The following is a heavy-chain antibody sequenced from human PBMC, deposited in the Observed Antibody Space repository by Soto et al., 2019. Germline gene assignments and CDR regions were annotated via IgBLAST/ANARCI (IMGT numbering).Heavy chain of an antibody. CDR2: IHHSGST. Sequence: QMQLQESGPGLVKPSETLSLTCAVSSASIISEQRWSWVRQPPGKGLEWIGEIHHSGSTNNNPSPRSSVPMSVDKSTTQFSLNLNSVTAADTAVYYCARSFGWYAIDQWGQGTLVIVSS. CDR3: ARSFGWYAIDQ. D-gene: IGHD6-19*01. V-gene: IGHV4-4*02. J-gene: IGHJ4*02. CDR1: SASIISEQR.